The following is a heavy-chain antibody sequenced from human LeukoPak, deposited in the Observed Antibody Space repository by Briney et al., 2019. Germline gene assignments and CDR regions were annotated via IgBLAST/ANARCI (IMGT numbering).Heavy chain of an antibody. J-gene: IGHJ4*02. CDR1: GFTFSNAW. D-gene: IGHD3-10*01. Sequence: GGSLRLSCAASGFTFSNAWMSWVRQAPGKGREWVGRIQSKTDGGTIEYAAPVKGRFSISRDDSKTTLFLQMNSLKTEDTGVYYCSTLMVRGIINIWGQGTLVTVSS. CDR2: IQSKTDGGTI. CDR3: STLMVRGIINI. V-gene: IGHV3-15*01.